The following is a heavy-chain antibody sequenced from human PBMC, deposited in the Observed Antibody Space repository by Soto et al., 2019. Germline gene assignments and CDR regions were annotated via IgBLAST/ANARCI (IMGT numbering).Heavy chain of an antibody. CDR2: IYSGGST. D-gene: IGHD1-26*01. CDR1: GFTVSRNY. V-gene: IGHV3-53*01. J-gene: IGHJ4*02. Sequence: GGSLRLSCAASGFTVSRNYMNWVRQAPGKGLEWVSVIYSGGSTYYADSVKGRFTISRDNSKNTLHLQMNSLRAEDTAVYYCARSGSFLGPVDYWGQGTLVTVSS. CDR3: ARSGSFLGPVDY.